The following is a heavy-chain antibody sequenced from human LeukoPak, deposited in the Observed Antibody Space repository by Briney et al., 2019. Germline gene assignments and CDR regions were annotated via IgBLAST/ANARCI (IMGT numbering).Heavy chain of an antibody. D-gene: IGHD5-18*01. CDR3: AREGYSYGYYFDY. CDR1: GDSISNYF. Sequence: LETLSLTCTVSGDSISNYFWSWIRQPAGKGLEWIGRIYAGEGAKYNPSLETRVTVSVDTSTNQLSLKLSSVTAADTAVYYCAREGYSYGYYFDYWGQGTLVTVSS. V-gene: IGHV4-4*07. J-gene: IGHJ4*02. CDR2: IYAGEGA.